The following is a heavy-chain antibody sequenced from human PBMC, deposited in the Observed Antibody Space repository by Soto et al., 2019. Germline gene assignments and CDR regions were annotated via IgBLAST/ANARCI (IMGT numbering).Heavy chain of an antibody. J-gene: IGHJ5*01. CDR1: GASVSSGSDF. D-gene: IGHD6-13*01. Sequence: PATLSLTCVVSGASVSSGSDFWRWIRQPPGKGLEWIGYMYYSGSTKYSPSLKSRVTISADTSKNQFSLKLFSVTAADTARYYCARATGYSSTWYDSWGQGIQVTVSS. CDR3: ARATGYSSTWYDS. V-gene: IGHV4-61*01. CDR2: MYYSGST.